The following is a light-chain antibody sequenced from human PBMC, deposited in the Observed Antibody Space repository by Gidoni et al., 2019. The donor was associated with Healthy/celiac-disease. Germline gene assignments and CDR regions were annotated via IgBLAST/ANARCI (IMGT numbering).Light chain of an antibody. V-gene: IGKV3-15*01. CDR1: QSVSSN. CDR2: CAS. Sequence: EIVMTQSPATLSGSPGARATLSCRASQSVSSNLAWYQQKPGQAPRLLISCASTRDTGIPARFRVSGSGTEFTFTISILQSQDFAVYYCQQYNNWHGTFGQGTKVEIK. CDR3: QQYNNWHGT. J-gene: IGKJ1*01.